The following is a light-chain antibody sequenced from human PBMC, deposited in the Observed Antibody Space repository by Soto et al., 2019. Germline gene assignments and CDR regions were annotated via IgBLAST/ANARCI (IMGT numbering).Light chain of an antibody. Sequence: IMLTQSPATLSLTRGKRASLSCRASQNISNSLIWYQQKPGQAHRLLIYGASSRATGIPDRFSGSGSGTDFTLTISRLEPEDFAVYYCQQYGSSRTFGQVTIVDI. J-gene: IGKJ1*01. CDR1: QNISNS. CDR2: GAS. CDR3: QQYGSSRT. V-gene: IGKV3-20*01.